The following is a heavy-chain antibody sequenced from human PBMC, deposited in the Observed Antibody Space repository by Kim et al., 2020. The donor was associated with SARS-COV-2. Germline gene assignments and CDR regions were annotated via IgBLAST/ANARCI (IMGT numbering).Heavy chain of an antibody. J-gene: IGHJ2*01. Sequence: SETLSLTCAVYGGSFSGYYWSWIRQPPGKGLEWIGEINHSGSTNYNPSLKSRVTISVDTSKNQFSLKLSSVTAADTAVYYCAREALEDYYDSSGYYPWYFDLWGRGTLVTVSS. CDR1: GGSFSGYY. V-gene: IGHV4-34*01. CDR3: AREALEDYYDSSGYYPWYFDL. CDR2: INHSGST. D-gene: IGHD3-22*01.